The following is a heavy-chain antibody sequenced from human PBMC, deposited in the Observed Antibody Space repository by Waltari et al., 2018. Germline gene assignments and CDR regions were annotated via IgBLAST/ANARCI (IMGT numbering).Heavy chain of an antibody. CDR1: GFTFSSYG. V-gene: IGHV3-33*01. Sequence: QVQLVESGGGVVQPGRSLRLSCAASGFTFSSYGMHWVRQAPGQGLEWVAVIWYDGSNKYYADSVKGRFTISRDNSKNTLYLQMNSLRAEDTAVYYCARDPGLRFLEWLLPDWYFDLWGRGTLVTVSS. CDR3: ARDPGLRFLEWLLPDWYFDL. D-gene: IGHD3-3*01. CDR2: IWYDGSNK. J-gene: IGHJ2*01.